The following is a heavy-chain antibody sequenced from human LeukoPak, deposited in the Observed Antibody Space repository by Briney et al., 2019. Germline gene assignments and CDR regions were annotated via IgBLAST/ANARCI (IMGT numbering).Heavy chain of an antibody. CDR1: GFTFSSYG. CDR3: ARSRGAADAFDI. CDR2: IWYDGSNK. Sequence: PGRSLRLSCAVSGFTFSSYGMHWVRQAPGKGLEWVAVIWYDGSNKYYADSVKGRFTISRDNSKNTLYLQMNSLRAEDTAVYYCARSRGAADAFDIWGQGTMVTVSS. V-gene: IGHV3-33*01. D-gene: IGHD3-10*01. J-gene: IGHJ3*02.